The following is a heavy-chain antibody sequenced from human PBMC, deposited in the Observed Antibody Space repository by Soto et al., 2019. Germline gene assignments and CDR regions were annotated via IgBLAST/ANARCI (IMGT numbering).Heavy chain of an antibody. CDR2: INPNSGGA. J-gene: IGHJ6*02. V-gene: IGHV1-2*04. CDR3: AREAGFVEYYYGMDV. CDR1: GYTFTGYY. Sequence: ASVKVSGKASGYTFTGYYMHWVRQAPGQGLEGMGWINPNSGGANYAQKFQGWVTMTRDTSISTAYMELSRLRSDDTAVYYCAREAGFVEYYYGMDVWGQGTTVTVSS. D-gene: IGHD6-6*01.